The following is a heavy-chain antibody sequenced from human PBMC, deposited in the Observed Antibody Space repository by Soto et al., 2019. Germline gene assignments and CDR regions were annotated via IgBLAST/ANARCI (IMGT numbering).Heavy chain of an antibody. CDR3: ARGRKYYDFWSGYSHPRYYFNY. J-gene: IGHJ4*02. Sequence: SETLSLTCAVYGGSFSGYCWSWIRQPPGKGLEWIGEINHSGRTNYNPSLKSRVTISVDTSKIQFSRKLSSVTAADTAVYYCARGRKYYDFWSGYSHPRYYFNYWGQGTLVTVSS. CDR2: INHSGRT. D-gene: IGHD3-3*01. V-gene: IGHV4-34*01. CDR1: GGSFSGYC.